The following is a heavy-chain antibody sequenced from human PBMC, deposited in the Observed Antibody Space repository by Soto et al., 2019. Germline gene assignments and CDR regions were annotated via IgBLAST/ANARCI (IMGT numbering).Heavy chain of an antibody. CDR3: ARDLGGPDY. Sequence: GGSLRLSCAASGFPFSSYAMSWVRHAPDEGLEWISGIGFSGDSTYYADSVKGRFTISRDNSKNTLYLQMNSLRAEDTAVYYCARDLGGPDYWGRGTSVTVSS. V-gene: IGHV3-23*01. CDR2: IGFSGDST. J-gene: IGHJ4*02. D-gene: IGHD3-16*01. CDR1: GFPFSSYA.